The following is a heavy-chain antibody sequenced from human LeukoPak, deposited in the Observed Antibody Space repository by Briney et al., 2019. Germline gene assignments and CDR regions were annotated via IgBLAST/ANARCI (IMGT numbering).Heavy chain of an antibody. Sequence: PGGSLRLSCAASGFTFSSYNINWVRQAPGKGLEWVSFISSSSNYIYYADSVKGRFTISRDNAKNSLYLQMNSLRAEDTAVYYCARDQRGLTVGAAKYGMDVWXXXXTVTVSS. V-gene: IGHV3-21*01. CDR1: GFTFSSYN. D-gene: IGHD2-15*01. J-gene: IGHJ6*01. CDR2: ISSSSNYI. CDR3: ARDQRGLTVGAAKYGMDV.